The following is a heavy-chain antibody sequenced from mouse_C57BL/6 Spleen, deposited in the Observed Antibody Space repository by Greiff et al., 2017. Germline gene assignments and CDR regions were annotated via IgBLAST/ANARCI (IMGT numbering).Heavy chain of an antibody. Sequence: VQLQESGPGLVKPSQSLSLTCSVTGYSITSGYYWNWIRQFPGNKLEWMGYISYDGSNNYNQSLKNRISITRDTSKNQFFLKLNSVTTEDTATYYCARDYYGTFDYWGQGTTLTVSS. D-gene: IGHD1-1*01. CDR1: GYSITSGYY. CDR2: ISYDGSN. J-gene: IGHJ2*01. V-gene: IGHV3-6*01. CDR3: ARDYYGTFDY.